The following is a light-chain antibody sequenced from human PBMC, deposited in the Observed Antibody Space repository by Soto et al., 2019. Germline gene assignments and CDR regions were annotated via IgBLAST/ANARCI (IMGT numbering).Light chain of an antibody. Sequence: QSVLTQPASVSGSPGQSITISCSGTSSDVGGYDHVSSYQHHPGEAPKLMIYEVSYRPSGVSTRFSGSKSGNTASLTISGLQAEDEADYYCSSYTSSSTGGLFGGGTQLTVL. CDR3: SSYTSSSTGGL. J-gene: IGLJ2*01. CDR1: SSDVGGYDH. CDR2: EVS. V-gene: IGLV2-14*01.